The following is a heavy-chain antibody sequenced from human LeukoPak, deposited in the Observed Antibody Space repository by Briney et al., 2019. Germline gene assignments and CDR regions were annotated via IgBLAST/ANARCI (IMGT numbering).Heavy chain of an antibody. CDR3: ARNTATDLYYFDY. Sequence: GASVKVSCKPSGYTFTGYYMHWVRQAPGQGLEWMGWINPNSGGTNYAQKFQGRVTMTRDTSISTAFMELSRLRSDDTTVYYCARNTATDLYYFDYWGQGTLVTVSS. CDR2: INPNSGGT. CDR1: GYTFTGYY. J-gene: IGHJ4*02. V-gene: IGHV1-2*02. D-gene: IGHD5-18*01.